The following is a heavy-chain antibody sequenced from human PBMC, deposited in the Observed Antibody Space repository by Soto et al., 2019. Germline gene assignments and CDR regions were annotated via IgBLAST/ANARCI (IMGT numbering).Heavy chain of an antibody. V-gene: IGHV4-31*03. D-gene: IGHD3-22*01. Sequence: PSETLCLTCTVSGGYLSSGGYYRSWNRQHPGKGLEWIGYIYYSGSTYYNPSLKSRVTISVDTSKNQFSLKLSSVTAADTAVYYCARDHYDSSGYYYWRWGQGTLVTVSS. CDR3: ARDHYDSSGYYYWR. CDR1: GGYLSSGGYY. J-gene: IGHJ4*02. CDR2: IYYSGST.